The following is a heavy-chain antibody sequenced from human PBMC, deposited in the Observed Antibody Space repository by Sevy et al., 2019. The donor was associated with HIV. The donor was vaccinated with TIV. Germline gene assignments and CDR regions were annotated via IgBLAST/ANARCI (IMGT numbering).Heavy chain of an antibody. CDR3: ARDPNIFSQGGYYYDSSGPQYYFDY. V-gene: IGHV1-46*01. Sequence: ASVKVSCKASGYTFTSYYMHWVRQAPGQGLEWMGIINPSGGSTSYAQKFQGRVTMTRDTSTSTVYMELSSLRSEETAVYYCARDPNIFSQGGYYYDSSGPQYYFDYWGQGTLVTVSS. CDR1: GYTFTSYY. D-gene: IGHD3-22*01. CDR2: INPSGGST. J-gene: IGHJ4*02.